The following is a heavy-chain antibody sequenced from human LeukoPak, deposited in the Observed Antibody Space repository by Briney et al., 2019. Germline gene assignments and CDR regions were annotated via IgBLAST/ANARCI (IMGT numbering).Heavy chain of an antibody. CDR3: ARAVHYYDSSGPNTEFDY. V-gene: IGHV1-69*04. CDR2: IIPILGIA. CDR1: GGTFSSYA. J-gene: IGHJ4*02. D-gene: IGHD3-22*01. Sequence: ASVKVSCKASGGTFSSYAISWVRQAPGQGLEWMGRIIPILGIANYAQKFQGRVTITADKSTSTAYMELSRLRSDDTAVYYCARAVHYYDSSGPNTEFDYWGQGTLVTVSS.